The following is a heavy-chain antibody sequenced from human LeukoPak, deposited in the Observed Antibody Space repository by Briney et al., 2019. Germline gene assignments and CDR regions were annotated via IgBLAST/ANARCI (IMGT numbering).Heavy chain of an antibody. CDR2: ISSSSSYI. Sequence: GGSLRLSCAASGFTFSSYSMNWVRQAPGKGLEWVSSISSSSSYIYYADSVKGRFTISRDNAKNSLYLQMNSLRAEDTAVYYCARNENSNRYYYYGMDVWGQGTTVTVSS. CDR3: ARNENSNRYYYYGMDV. D-gene: IGHD4-11*01. J-gene: IGHJ6*02. CDR1: GFTFSSYS. V-gene: IGHV3-21*01.